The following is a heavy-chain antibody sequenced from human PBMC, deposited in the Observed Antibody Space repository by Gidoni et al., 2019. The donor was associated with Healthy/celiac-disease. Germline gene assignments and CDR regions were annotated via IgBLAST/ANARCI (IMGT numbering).Heavy chain of an antibody. Sequence: QVQLQQWGAGLLKPSETLSLTCAVYGGSFSGYYWGWIRQPPGKGLGWIGEINHSGSTNYNPSLKSRVTISVDTSKNQFSLKLSSVTAADTAVYYCARGRGTTLYYFDYWGQGTLVTVSS. CDR1: GGSFSGYY. CDR3: ARGRGTTLYYFDY. D-gene: IGHD4-17*01. J-gene: IGHJ4*02. CDR2: INHSGST. V-gene: IGHV4-34*01.